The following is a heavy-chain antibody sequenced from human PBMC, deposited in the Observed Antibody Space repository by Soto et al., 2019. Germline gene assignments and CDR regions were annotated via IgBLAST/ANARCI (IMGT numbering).Heavy chain of an antibody. V-gene: IGHV3-33*01. J-gene: IGHJ4*02. CDR3: ARDGLLRIAAAGTPDY. Sequence: GGSLRLSCAASGFTVSSYGMHWVRQAPGKGLEWVAVIWYDGSNKYYADSVKGRFTISRDNSKNTLYLQMNSLRAEDTAVYYCARDGLLRIAAAGTPDYWGQGTLVTVSS. D-gene: IGHD6-13*01. CDR2: IWYDGSNK. CDR1: GFTVSSYG.